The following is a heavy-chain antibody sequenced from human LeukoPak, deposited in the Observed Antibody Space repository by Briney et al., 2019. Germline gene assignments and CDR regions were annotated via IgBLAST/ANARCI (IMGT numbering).Heavy chain of an antibody. J-gene: IGHJ4*02. Sequence: HSGGSLRLSCAASGFSFSDYEMNWVRQAPGKGLEWVSYISSSGSTIYYAGSVKGRFTISRDNAKNSLYLQMNSLRAEDTAVYYCARRSSGWHYYFDYWGQGTLVTVSS. CDR3: ARRSSGWHYYFDY. CDR1: GFSFSDYE. V-gene: IGHV3-48*03. D-gene: IGHD6-19*01. CDR2: ISSSGSTI.